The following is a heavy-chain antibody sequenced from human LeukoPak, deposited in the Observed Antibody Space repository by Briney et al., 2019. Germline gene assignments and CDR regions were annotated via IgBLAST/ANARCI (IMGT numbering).Heavy chain of an antibody. D-gene: IGHD3-16*01. CDR3: ATRYIFDYLGY. CDR2: IYGAGST. V-gene: IGHV3-53*01. Sequence: GGSLRLSCAASGVTVRSNAMSWGRQAPGEGLECGSTIYGAGSTYYADSVKGRFTISRDNSKNTLYPQMNSLRAEDTAVYYCATRYIFDYLGYWGQGTLVTVSS. J-gene: IGHJ4*02. CDR1: GVTVRSNA.